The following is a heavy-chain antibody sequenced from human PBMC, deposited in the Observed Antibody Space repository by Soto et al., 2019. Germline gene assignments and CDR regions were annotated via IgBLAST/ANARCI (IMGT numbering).Heavy chain of an antibody. CDR1: GGTFSSYA. CDR3: ARDLWSSSSPYYFDY. V-gene: IGHV1-69*13. J-gene: IGHJ4*02. CDR2: IIPIFGTA. D-gene: IGHD6-6*01. Sequence: SVKVSCKASGGTFSSYAISWVRQAPGQGLEWMGGIIPIFGTANYAQKFQGRVTITADESTSTAYMELSSLRSEDTAVYYCARDLWSSSSPYYFDYWGQGTLVTVSS.